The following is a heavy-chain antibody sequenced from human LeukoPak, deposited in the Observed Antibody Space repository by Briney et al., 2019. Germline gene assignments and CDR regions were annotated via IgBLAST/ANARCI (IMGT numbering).Heavy chain of an antibody. V-gene: IGHV1-2*02. CDR2: INPNSGGT. CDR1: GYTFTGYY. J-gene: IGHJ5*02. CDR3: ARAGGRSWFDP. Sequence: ASVKVSCKASGYTFTGYYIHWVRQAPGQGPEWMGWINPNSGGTNYAQKFQGRVTMTTDTSMSTAYMELSRLTSDDTAVYYCARAGGRSWFDPWGQGTLVTVSS.